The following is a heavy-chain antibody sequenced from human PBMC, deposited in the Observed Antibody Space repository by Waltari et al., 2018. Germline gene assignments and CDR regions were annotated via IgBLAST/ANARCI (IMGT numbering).Heavy chain of an antibody. J-gene: IGHJ4*01. V-gene: IGHV4-4*02. Sequence: QVQLKASGPGLVKPSETLSLTCVVSNDSIKSNNWWSWVRQSPRKGLEWIGDVYHTGSTNDSPSLKSRVTISIDKSKNEFSLNLKSVTAADTAIYYCARRALQYYFEYWGQGILVTVSS. CDR3: ARRALQYYFEY. D-gene: IGHD4-4*01. CDR2: VYHTGST. CDR1: NDSIKSNNW.